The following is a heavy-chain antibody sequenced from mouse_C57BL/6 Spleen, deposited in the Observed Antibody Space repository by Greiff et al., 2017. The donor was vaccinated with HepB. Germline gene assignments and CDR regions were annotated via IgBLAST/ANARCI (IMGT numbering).Heavy chain of an antibody. CDR3: AREGAYYGYYTD. J-gene: IGHJ2*01. V-gene: IGHV1-55*01. CDR2: IYPGSGST. Sequence: QVQLQQPGAELVKPGASVKMSCKASGYTFTSYWITWVKQRPGQGLEWIGDIYPGSGSTNYNEKFKSKATLTVDTSSSTAYMQLSSLTSEDSAVYYCAREGAYYGYYTDWGQGTTLTVSS. D-gene: IGHD2-10*01. CDR1: GYTFTSYW.